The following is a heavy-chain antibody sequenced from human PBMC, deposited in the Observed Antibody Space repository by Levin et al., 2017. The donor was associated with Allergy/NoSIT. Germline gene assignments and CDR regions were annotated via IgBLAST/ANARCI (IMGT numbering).Heavy chain of an antibody. CDR3: AREYYDFWSGYRGGMDV. CDR1: GFTFSSYG. J-gene: IGHJ6*02. D-gene: IGHD3-3*01. V-gene: IGHV3-33*01. Sequence: GGSLRLSCAASGFTFSSYGMHWVRQAPGKGLEWVAAIWYDGSNKYYADSVKGRFTISRDNSKNTLYLQMNSLRAEDTAVYYCAREYYDFWSGYRGGMDVWGQGTTVTVSS. CDR2: IWYDGSNK.